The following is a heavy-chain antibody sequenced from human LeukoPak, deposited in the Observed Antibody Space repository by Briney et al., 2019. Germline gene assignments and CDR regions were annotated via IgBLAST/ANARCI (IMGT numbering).Heavy chain of an antibody. D-gene: IGHD3-10*01. J-gene: IGHJ6*02. Sequence: GGSLRLSCAASGFTFSSYGMHWVRQAPGKGLEWVAVISYDGSNKYYADSVKGRFTISRDNSKNTLYLQMNSLRAEDTAVYYCAKDFLKMVRGVIIPLYYYYGMDVWGQGTTVTVSS. V-gene: IGHV3-30*18. CDR1: GFTFSSYG. CDR3: AKDFLKMVRGVIIPLYYYYGMDV. CDR2: ISYDGSNK.